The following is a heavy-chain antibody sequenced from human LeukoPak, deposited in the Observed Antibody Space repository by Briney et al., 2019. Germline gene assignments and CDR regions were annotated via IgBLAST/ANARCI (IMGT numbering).Heavy chain of an antibody. Sequence: SETLSLTCTVSGGSINRYYWSWIRQPPGKGLEWIGYIYYRGTTTYNPSLKSRVTISVDTSKSLFSLKLTSVTAADTAVYYCARINYDTSGYNLDYWAQGTLVTVSS. CDR1: GGSINRYY. CDR3: ARINYDTSGYNLDY. V-gene: IGHV4-59*01. J-gene: IGHJ4*02. D-gene: IGHD3-22*01. CDR2: IYYRGTT.